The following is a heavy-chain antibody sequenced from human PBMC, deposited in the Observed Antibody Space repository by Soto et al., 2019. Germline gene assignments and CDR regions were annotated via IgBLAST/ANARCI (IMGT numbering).Heavy chain of an antibody. CDR2: IYYSGNT. CDR3: ARVWGGAFDF. J-gene: IGHJ3*01. V-gene: IGHV4-59*01. CDR1: GGYISSYY. D-gene: IGHD3-10*01. Sequence: SETLSLTCTVSGGYISSYYWSWIRQPPGKGLEWIGYIYYSGNTNYNPSLKSRVSISVDTSKNQFSLKLSSVTAADTAVYYCARVWGGAFDFWGQGTMVTVSS.